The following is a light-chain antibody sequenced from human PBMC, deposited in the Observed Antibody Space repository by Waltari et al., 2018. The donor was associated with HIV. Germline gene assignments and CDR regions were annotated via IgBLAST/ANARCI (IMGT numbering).Light chain of an antibody. J-gene: IGLJ1*01. V-gene: IGLV2-14*03. Sequence: QSALTQPASVSGSPGQSITISCTGTSSDVGGSNHVSWYQQHPGTAPKLMIFGVSNRPSGVSNRFSGSKSGNTASLTISGLQAEDEADYYCSSYTRSSTLGVFGTGTKVTVL. CDR2: GVS. CDR1: SSDVGGSNH. CDR3: SSYTRSSTLGV.